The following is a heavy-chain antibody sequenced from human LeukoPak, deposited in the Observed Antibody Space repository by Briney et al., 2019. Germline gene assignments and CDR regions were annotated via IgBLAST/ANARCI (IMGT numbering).Heavy chain of an antibody. CDR1: GFTFRTYW. CDR2: VNSGGSTT. D-gene: IGHD2-8*01. CDR3: AARYCTDTVCHFY. Sequence: PGGSLRLSCGASGFTFRTYWMHWVRQPPGKGLVWGSRVNSGGSTTEYADSVKGRFTISRDNAKNTLYLQMDSLRADDTAVYYCAARYCTDTVCHFYWGQGTLVTVSS. V-gene: IGHV3-74*03. J-gene: IGHJ4*02.